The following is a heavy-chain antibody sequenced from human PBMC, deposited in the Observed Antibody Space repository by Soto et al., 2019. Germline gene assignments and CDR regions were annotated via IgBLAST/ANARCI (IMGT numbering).Heavy chain of an antibody. J-gene: IGHJ6*01. V-gene: IGHV1-18*01. CDR3: ARSPAVSGYHYYRMEF. Sequence: SVKVSCKASGYTFTSYGISWVRQAPGQGLEWMGWISAYNGNTNYAQKLQGRVTMTTDTSTSTAYMELRSLRSDDTAVYYCARSPAVSGYHYYRMEFWRRGTTDTVSS. CDR1: GYTFTSYG. D-gene: IGHD6-19*01. CDR2: ISAYNGNT.